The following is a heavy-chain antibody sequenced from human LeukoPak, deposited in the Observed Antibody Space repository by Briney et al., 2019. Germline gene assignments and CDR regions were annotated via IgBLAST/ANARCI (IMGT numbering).Heavy chain of an antibody. J-gene: IGHJ6*03. V-gene: IGHV3-7*01. CDR3: ARLTMVRGVIVGDYYYYYSMDV. CDR1: GFTFSTYW. D-gene: IGHD3-10*01. Sequence: PGGSLRLSCEASGFTFSTYWMSWVRRAPGKGLEWVASIIPDGSESYYVDSVKGRFNITRDNAKSSLYLQMDSLRAGDTAVYYCARLTMVRGVIVGDYYYYYSMDVWGKGTTVIVSS. CDR2: IIPDGSES.